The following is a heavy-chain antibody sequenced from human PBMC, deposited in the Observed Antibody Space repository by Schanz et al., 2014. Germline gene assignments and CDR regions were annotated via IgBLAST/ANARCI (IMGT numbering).Heavy chain of an antibody. CDR3: ARWDSSSRYPRY. D-gene: IGHD6-13*01. Sequence: EVHLVESGGSLVQPGGSLRLSCVASGFSFSNYSMNWVRQAPGKGLEWVSYISSSGSYTNYADSVKGRFTTSRDNSKKTKYLQMSSLGAEETAVYCWARWDSSSRYPRYWGQGTLVTVSS. V-gene: IGHV3-48*04. CDR1: GFSFSNYS. J-gene: IGHJ4*02. CDR2: ISSSGSYT.